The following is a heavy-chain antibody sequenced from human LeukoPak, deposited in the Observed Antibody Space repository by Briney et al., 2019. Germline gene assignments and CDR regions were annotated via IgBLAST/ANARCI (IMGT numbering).Heavy chain of an antibody. CDR1: GFTFDDYG. CDR3: VKDAGIAARPWYFDS. D-gene: IGHD6-6*01. V-gene: IGHV3-9*01. J-gene: IGHJ4*02. Sequence: QSGRSLRLSCAASGFTFDDYGLHWVRHVPGKGLEWVSGINYQSATFDADSVKGRFTISRDNAKSLLFLVMDSLRPEDSALYYCVKDAGIAARPWYFDSWGQGTQVIVSS. CDR2: INYQSATF.